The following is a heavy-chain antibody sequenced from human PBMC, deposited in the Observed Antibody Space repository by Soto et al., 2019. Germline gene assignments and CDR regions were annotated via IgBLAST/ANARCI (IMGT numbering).Heavy chain of an antibody. J-gene: IGHJ6*02. CDR2: ISSDGSSK. CDR3: ERDLVAVSPAPRYYHSGMDV. V-gene: IGHV3-30-3*01. CDR1: GFTFWSYV. D-gene: IGHD2-2*01. Sequence: QVQLVESGGGVVQPGRSLRLSCAASGFTFWSYVMHWVRQAPGKGLEWVAVISSDGSSKYYADSVKGRFTISRDNSNNTLYVQMNSLRPEGTAVYYCERDLVAVSPAPRYYHSGMDVWGQGTTVTVSS.